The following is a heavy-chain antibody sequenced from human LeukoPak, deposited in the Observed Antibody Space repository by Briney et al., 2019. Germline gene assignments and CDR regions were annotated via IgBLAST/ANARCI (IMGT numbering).Heavy chain of an antibody. Sequence: SVKVSCKASGGTFSSYAISWVRQAPGQGLEWMGRIIPILGIANYAQKFQGRVTITADKSTSTAYMELSSLRSEDTAVYYCAGVVPAIQLGPNSNWFAPWGKGTLVTVSS. V-gene: IGHV1-69*04. D-gene: IGHD2-21*02. CDR1: GGTFSSYA. J-gene: IGHJ5*02. CDR3: AGVVPAIQLGPNSNWFAP. CDR2: IIPILGIA.